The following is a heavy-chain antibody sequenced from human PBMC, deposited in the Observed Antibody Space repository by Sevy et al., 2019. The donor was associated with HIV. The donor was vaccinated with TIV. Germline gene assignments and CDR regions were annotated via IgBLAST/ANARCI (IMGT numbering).Heavy chain of an antibody. CDR1: GYTFTSYG. V-gene: IGHV1-18*04. D-gene: IGHD6-13*01. Sequence: ASVEVSCKASGYTFTSYGISWVRQAPGQGLEWMGWISAYNGNTNYAQKLQGRVTMTTDTSTSTAYMELRSLRSDDTAVYYCARDGSSSWSSAFDIWGQGTMVTVSS. CDR3: ARDGSSSWSSAFDI. J-gene: IGHJ3*02. CDR2: ISAYNGNT.